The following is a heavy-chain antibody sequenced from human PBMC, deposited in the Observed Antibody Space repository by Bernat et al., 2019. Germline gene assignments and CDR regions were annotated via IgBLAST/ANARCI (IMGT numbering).Heavy chain of an antibody. V-gene: IGHV3-30*01. CDR3: ARAHIVATIFVDY. CDR2: ISYDGSNK. D-gene: IGHD5-12*01. J-gene: IGHJ4*02. CDR1: GFTFSSYA. Sequence: QVQLVESGGGVVQPGRSLRLSCAASGFTFSSYAMHWVRQAPGKGLEWVAVISYDGSNKYYADSVKGRFTISRDNSKNTLYLQMNSLRAEDTAVYYCARAHIVATIFVDYWGQGTLVTVSS.